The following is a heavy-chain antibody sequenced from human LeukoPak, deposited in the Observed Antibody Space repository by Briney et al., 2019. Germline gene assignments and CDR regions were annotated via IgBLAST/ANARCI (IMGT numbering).Heavy chain of an antibody. J-gene: IGHJ3*01. CDR3: AKDLALAGTGGGFDV. CDR1: GFTFTTYA. D-gene: IGHD6-19*01. CDR2: ISGGGDKA. V-gene: IGHV3-23*01. Sequence: PGGSLRLSCAASGFTFTTYAINCVRQAPGKGLEWVSGISGGGDKAYYADSVNGRFTISRDNSKNTVSLQMSSLRAEDTALYYCAKDLALAGTGGGFDVWGQGTRVAVSS.